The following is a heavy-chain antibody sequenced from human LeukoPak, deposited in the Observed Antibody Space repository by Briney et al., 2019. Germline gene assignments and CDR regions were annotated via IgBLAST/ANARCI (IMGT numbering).Heavy chain of an antibody. CDR1: GYTFTSYG. J-gene: IGHJ6*03. D-gene: IGHD2-2*01. V-gene: IGHV1-18*01. CDR3: ARADCSSTSCYYYYYMDV. CDR2: ISAYNGNT. Sequence: RASVKVSCKASGYTFTSYGISWVRQAPGQGLEWMGWISAYNGNTNYAQKLQGRVTMTTDTSTSTAYMELRSLRSDDTAVYYCARADCSSTSCYYYYYMDVWGQGTTVTVSS.